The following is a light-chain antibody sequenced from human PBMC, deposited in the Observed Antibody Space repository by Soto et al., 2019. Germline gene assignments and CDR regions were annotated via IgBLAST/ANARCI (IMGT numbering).Light chain of an antibody. CDR1: NSNIGSNT. CDR2: SNN. Sequence: QSVLTQPPSASGTPGQRVTISCSGSNSNIGSNTVNWYQQFPGMAPKLLIYSNNQRPSGVPDRFSGSKSGTSASLAISGLQSEDEADYYCAAWDDSLSGSWVFGGGTKLTVL. V-gene: IGLV1-44*01. J-gene: IGLJ3*02. CDR3: AAWDDSLSGSWV.